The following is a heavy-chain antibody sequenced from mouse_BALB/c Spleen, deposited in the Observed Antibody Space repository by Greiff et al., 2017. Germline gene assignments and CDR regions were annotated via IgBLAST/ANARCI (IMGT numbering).Heavy chain of an antibody. D-gene: IGHD1-1*01. CDR3: ARFYYGSSYVMDY. Sequence: DVMLVESGGGLVQPGGSRKLSCPASGFPFSSFGMHWVRQAPEKGLEWVAYFSSGSSTIYYADTVKGRFTISRANPKNTLFLQMTSLRSEDTAMYYCARFYYGSSYVMDYWGQGTSVTVSS. V-gene: IGHV5-17*02. CDR1: GFPFSSFG. CDR2: FSSGSSTI. J-gene: IGHJ4*01.